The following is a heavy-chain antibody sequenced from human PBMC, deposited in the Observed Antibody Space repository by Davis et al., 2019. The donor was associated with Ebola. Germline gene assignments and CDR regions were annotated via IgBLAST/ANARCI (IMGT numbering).Heavy chain of an antibody. Sequence: GGSLRLSCAASGFTFSDYYMSWIRQAPGKGLEWVSYISSSGSTIYYADSVKGRFTISRDNAKNSMSLQMNSLRVEDTAVYYCVRAAGSGYYWVDWGQGTLVTVSS. CDR2: ISSSGSTI. D-gene: IGHD5-12*01. CDR3: VRAAGSGYYWVD. V-gene: IGHV3-11*04. CDR1: GFTFSDYY. J-gene: IGHJ4*02.